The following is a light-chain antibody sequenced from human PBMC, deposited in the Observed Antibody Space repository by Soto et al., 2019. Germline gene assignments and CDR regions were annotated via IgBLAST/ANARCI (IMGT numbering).Light chain of an antibody. Sequence: QSVLTQPASVSGSPGQSITISCTGTSSDVGGYKYVSWYQQHPGKAPKLMIYDIRSRPSGVSNRFSGSKSGNMASLTISGLQAVDEADYYCSSYTSSSTRVFGTGTKVTVL. CDR2: DIR. CDR3: SSYTSSSTRV. CDR1: SSDVGGYKY. V-gene: IGLV2-14*03. J-gene: IGLJ1*01.